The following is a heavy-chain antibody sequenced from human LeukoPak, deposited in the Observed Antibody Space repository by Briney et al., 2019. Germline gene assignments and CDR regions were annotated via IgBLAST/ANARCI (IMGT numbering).Heavy chain of an antibody. Sequence: SETLSLTCAVDGGSFSGYYWSWIRQPPGKGLEWIGEINQSGSTNYNPSLKSRVTISVDTSKNQFSLKLSSVTAADTAVYYCARTYDGSGYYSAFDYWGQGTLVTVSS. CDR1: GGSFSGYY. CDR3: ARTYDGSGYYSAFDY. CDR2: INQSGST. D-gene: IGHD3-22*01. J-gene: IGHJ4*02. V-gene: IGHV4-34*01.